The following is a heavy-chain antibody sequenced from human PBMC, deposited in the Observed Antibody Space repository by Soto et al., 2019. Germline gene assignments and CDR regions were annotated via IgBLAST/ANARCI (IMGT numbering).Heavy chain of an antibody. CDR2: IYYSGST. J-gene: IGHJ6*03. D-gene: IGHD4-17*01. Sequence: SETLSLTCTVSGGSISSGGYYWSWIRQHPGKGLEWIGYIYYSGSTYYNPSLKSRVTISVDTSKNQFSLKLSSVTAADTAVYYCARVLLYGDYDYYMDVWGKGTTVTVSS. V-gene: IGHV4-31*03. CDR3: ARVLLYGDYDYYMDV. CDR1: GGSISSGGYY.